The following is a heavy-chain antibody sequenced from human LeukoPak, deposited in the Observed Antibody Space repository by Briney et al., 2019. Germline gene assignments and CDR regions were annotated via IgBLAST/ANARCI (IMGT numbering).Heavy chain of an antibody. V-gene: IGHV4-59*01. D-gene: IGHD2-8*02. Sequence: SETLSLTCTVSGGSISSYYWSWIRQPPGKGLEWIGYIYYSGSTNYNPSLKSRVTISVDTSKNQFSLKLNSVTAADTAVYYCAKGGLPGGFDIWGQGTLVTVSS. J-gene: IGHJ3*02. CDR3: AKGGLPGGFDI. CDR2: IYYSGST. CDR1: GGSISSYY.